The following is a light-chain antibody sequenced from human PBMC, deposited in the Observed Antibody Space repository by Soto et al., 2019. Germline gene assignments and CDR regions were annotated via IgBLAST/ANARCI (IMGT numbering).Light chain of an antibody. CDR3: SSYTRTSTL. V-gene: IGLV2-14*03. CDR1: SSDVGGSDY. J-gene: IGLJ2*01. CDR2: DVS. Sequence: QSALTQPASVSGSPGQSITISCTGASSDVGGSDYVSWYQQHPGKAPKLMIYDVSNRPSGVSNRFSGSKSGNTASLTISGLQAEDEADYYCSSYTRTSTLFGGGTKLTVL.